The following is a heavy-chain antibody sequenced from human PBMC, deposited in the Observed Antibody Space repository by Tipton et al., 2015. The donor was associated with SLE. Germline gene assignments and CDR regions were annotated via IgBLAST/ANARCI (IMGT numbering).Heavy chain of an antibody. D-gene: IGHD6-19*01. Sequence: SLRLSCAASGFAFSVSSIHWVRQASGKGLGWVGRIRSKANSYATAYVASVKGRFTISRDDSKNTAYLQMSSLKTEDTAVYYCTSPGYGSGGDYRGQGILVTVSS. CDR2: IRSKANSYAT. CDR1: GFAFSVSS. J-gene: IGHJ4*02. CDR3: TSPGYGSGGDY. V-gene: IGHV3-73*01.